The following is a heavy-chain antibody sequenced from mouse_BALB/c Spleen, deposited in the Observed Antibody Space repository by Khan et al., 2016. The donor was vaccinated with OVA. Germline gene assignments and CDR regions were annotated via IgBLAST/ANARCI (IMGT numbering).Heavy chain of an antibody. V-gene: IGHV1-7*01. J-gene: IGHJ2*01. D-gene: IGHD2-14*01. CDR2: INPTSGYT. CDR3: TRDRIDY. Sequence: QVRLQQSGADWVKPGASVKMSCKASGYTFTTYWMPWVQQRPGQGLEWIGYINPTSGYTYYTEKFKDRVTLSADNSSSTAYMQLSSLTSEDSAVYYYTRDRIDYWGQGTTLTVSS. CDR1: GYTFTTYW.